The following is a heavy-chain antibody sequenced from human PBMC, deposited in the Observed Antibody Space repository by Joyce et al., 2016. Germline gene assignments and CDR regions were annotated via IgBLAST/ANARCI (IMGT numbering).Heavy chain of an antibody. CDR2: VGASGTST. CDR1: GFTFSSYA. Sequence: EVQVLESGGGLVQPGGSLRLSCAASGFTFSSYAMSWVRQFPGKGLEGVSTVGASGTSTYYADSVKGRFTISRDNSQNSLYLQMNSLRAEDTAVYYCATWAPTNYDFWSGYSYYFDYWGQGTLVTVSS. V-gene: IGHV3-23*01. D-gene: IGHD3-3*01. CDR3: ATWAPTNYDFWSGYSYYFDY. J-gene: IGHJ4*02.